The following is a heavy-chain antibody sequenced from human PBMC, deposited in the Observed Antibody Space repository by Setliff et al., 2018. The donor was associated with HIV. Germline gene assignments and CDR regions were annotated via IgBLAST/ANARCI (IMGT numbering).Heavy chain of an antibody. CDR3: ARVRLYSSALDY. J-gene: IGHJ4*02. CDR2: IKQDGSEI. Sequence: LRLSCAASGFTFSNYWMDWVRQAPGKGLEWVATIKQDGSEIYYMDSVKGRFTISRDTSKNTLSLQMNSLRPEDTAVFYCARVRLYSSALDYWGQGTLVTVSS. D-gene: IGHD3-22*01. CDR1: GFTFSNYW. V-gene: IGHV3-7*01.